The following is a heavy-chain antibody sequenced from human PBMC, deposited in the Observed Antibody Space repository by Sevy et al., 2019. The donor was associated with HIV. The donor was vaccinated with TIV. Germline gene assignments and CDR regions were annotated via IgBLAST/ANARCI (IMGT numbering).Heavy chain of an antibody. V-gene: IGHV4-59*13. CDR1: GSSMTGYY. CDR2: FYDTGNV. J-gene: IGHJ3*02. D-gene: IGHD2-15*01. CDR3: ARKDCSGAHCYVSYSDTPLDAYDI. Sequence: SETLSLTCTVSGSSMTGYYWSWIRQPPGEGLEYIGYFYDTGNVNYNPSLKSRVTMSLDTANKQFSLRLSSVSAADTAVYYCARKDCSGAHCYVSYSDTPLDAYDIWGPGTMVTVSS.